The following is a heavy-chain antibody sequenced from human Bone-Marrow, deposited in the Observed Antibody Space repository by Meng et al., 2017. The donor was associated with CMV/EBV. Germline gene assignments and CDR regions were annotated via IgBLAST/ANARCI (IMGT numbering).Heavy chain of an antibody. Sequence: GGSLRLSCAASGFTFSSYWMHWVRQAPGKGLVWVSRINSDGSSTSYADSVKGRFTISRDNAKNTLYLQMTSLRAEDTAVYYCARVAVERRGLDYWGQGTLVTVSS. V-gene: IGHV3-74*01. CDR3: ARVAVERRGLDY. D-gene: IGHD1-1*01. CDR1: GFTFSSYW. CDR2: INSDGSST. J-gene: IGHJ4*02.